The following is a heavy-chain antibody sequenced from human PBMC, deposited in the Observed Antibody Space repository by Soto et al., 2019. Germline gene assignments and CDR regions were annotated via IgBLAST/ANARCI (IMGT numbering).Heavy chain of an antibody. CDR2: ISAYNGNT. J-gene: IGHJ6*02. V-gene: IGHV1-18*01. D-gene: IGHD2-15*01. CDR3: ARDKALYCSGGSCYSGLSYGMDV. CDR1: GYTFTSYG. Sequence: ASVKVSCKASGYTFTSYGISWVRQAPGQGLEWMGWISAYNGNTNYAQKLQGRVTMTTDTSTSKAYMELRSLRSDDTAVYYCARDKALYCSGGSCYSGLSYGMDVWGQGTTVTVSS.